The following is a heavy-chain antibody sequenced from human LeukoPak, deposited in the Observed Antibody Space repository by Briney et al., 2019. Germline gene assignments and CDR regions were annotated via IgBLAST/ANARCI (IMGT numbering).Heavy chain of an antibody. Sequence: GSLRLSCAASGFTFNSYWMSWVRQAPGKGLEWIGSIYYSGSTWSSLKSRVTISIDTSKNKFSLKLSSVTAADTAVYYCARAGYSYGYVDYWGQGTLVTVSS. CDR2: IYYSGST. V-gene: IGHV4-39*07. J-gene: IGHJ4*02. D-gene: IGHD5-18*01. CDR3: ARAGYSYGYVDY. CDR1: GFTFNSYW.